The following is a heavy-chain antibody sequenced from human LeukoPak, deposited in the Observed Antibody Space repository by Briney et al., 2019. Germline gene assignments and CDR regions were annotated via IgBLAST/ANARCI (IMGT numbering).Heavy chain of an antibody. Sequence: ASVKVSCKASGYTFTGYYMHWVRQAPGQGLEWMGWINPNSGGTNYAQKFQGRVTMTRDTSISTAYMELSRLRSDDTAVYYCARAETKTTIFGVAIAYYFDYWGQGTLVTVSS. J-gene: IGHJ4*02. V-gene: IGHV1-2*02. D-gene: IGHD3-3*01. CDR1: GYTFTGYY. CDR2: INPNSGGT. CDR3: ARAETKTTIFGVAIAYYFDY.